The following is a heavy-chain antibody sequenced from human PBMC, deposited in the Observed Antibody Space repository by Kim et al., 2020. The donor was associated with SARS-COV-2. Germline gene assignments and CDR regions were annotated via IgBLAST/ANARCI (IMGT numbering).Heavy chain of an antibody. CDR2: INPNSGGT. J-gene: IGHJ6*02. CDR3: ARGKFDFWSGTHMDV. CDR1: GYTFTGYY. Sequence: ASVKVSCKASGYTFTGYYMHWVRQAPGQGLEWMGWINPNSGGTNYAQKFQGRVTMTRDTSISTAYMELSRLRSDDTAVYYCARGKFDFWSGTHMDVWGQGTTVTVSS. D-gene: IGHD3-3*01. V-gene: IGHV1-2*02.